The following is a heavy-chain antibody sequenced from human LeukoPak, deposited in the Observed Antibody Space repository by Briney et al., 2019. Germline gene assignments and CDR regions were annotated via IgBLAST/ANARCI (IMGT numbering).Heavy chain of an antibody. D-gene: IGHD3-3*01. CDR2: INHSGST. Sequence: SETLSLTCAVYGGSFSGYYWSWIRQPPGKGLEWIGEINHSGSTNYNPSLKSRVTISVDTSKNQFSLKLSSVTAADTAVYYCAGGSRYYDFWSGFKNAFDIWGQGKMVTVSS. CDR3: AGGSRYYDFWSGFKNAFDI. J-gene: IGHJ3*02. V-gene: IGHV4-34*01. CDR1: GGSFSGYY.